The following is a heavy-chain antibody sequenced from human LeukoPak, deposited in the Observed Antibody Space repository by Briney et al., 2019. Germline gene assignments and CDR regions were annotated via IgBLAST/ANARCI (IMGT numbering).Heavy chain of an antibody. J-gene: IGHJ4*02. CDR1: GFTFSSHW. CDR2: ISPDGSRT. CDR3: AKDYYDSSGPLSYFDY. D-gene: IGHD3-22*01. Sequence: GGSLRLSCAASGFTFSSHWMHWVRQTPEKGLVWVSNISPDGSRTDYADSVKGRFTISRDNAENTLYLQMNSLRAEDTAVYYCAKDYYDSSGPLSYFDYWGQGTLVTVSS. V-gene: IGHV3-74*01.